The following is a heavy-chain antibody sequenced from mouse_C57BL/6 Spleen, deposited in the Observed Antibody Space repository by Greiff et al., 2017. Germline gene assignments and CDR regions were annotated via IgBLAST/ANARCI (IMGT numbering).Heavy chain of an antibody. CDR2: IYPRDGST. Sequence: VQLQQSGPELVKPGASVKLSCKASGYTFTSYDINWVKQRPGQGLEWIGWIYPRDGSTKYNEKFKGKATLTVDTSSSTAYMELHSLTSADSAVYFFARRFYYGSSYAMDYWGQGTSVTVSS. J-gene: IGHJ4*01. V-gene: IGHV1-85*01. D-gene: IGHD1-1*01. CDR3: ARRFYYGSSYAMDY. CDR1: GYTFTSYD.